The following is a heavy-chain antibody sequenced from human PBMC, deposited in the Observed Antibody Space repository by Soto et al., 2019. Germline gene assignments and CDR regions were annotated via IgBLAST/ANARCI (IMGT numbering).Heavy chain of an antibody. J-gene: IGHJ4*02. V-gene: IGHV3-30-3*01. CDR2: ISYDGSIK. CDR1: GFTFRSHS. Sequence: QVQLVESGGGVVQPGRSLRLSCAASGFTFRSHSIQWVRQAPGKGLEWVAVISYDGSIKYYADSVKGRFTISRDNSKNTAYLQMNSPRAEDTAVFYCAREWSTSGDLDYWGQGTLVIVSS. CDR3: AREWSTSGDLDY. D-gene: IGHD3-10*01.